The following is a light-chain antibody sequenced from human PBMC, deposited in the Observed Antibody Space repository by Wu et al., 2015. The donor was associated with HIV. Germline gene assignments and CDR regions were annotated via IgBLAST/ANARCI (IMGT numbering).Light chain of an antibody. J-gene: IGKJ4*01. Sequence: EIVLTQSPGTLSLSPGERATLSCRASQSIDSYSLAWYQQKPGQPPRLLIYIASGRATGVPDRFGASGSGTDFTLTISRLEPEDFAVYYCQQYAASPLTFGGGTKVEIK. CDR1: QSIDSYS. V-gene: IGKV3-20*01. CDR3: QQYAASPLT. CDR2: IAS.